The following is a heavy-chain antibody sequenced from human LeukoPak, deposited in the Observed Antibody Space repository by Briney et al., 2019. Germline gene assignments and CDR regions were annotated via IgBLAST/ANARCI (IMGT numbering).Heavy chain of an antibody. CDR3: ARGGSSSWYSGSSYYFDY. CDR2: IYYSGST. J-gene: IGHJ4*02. D-gene: IGHD6-13*01. Sequence: PSETLSLTXTVSGGSISSYYWSWIRQPPGKGLEWIGYIYYSGSTNYNPSLKSRVTISVDTSKNQFSLKLSSVTAADTAVYYCARGGSSSWYSGSSYYFDYWGQGTLVTVSS. CDR1: GGSISSYY. V-gene: IGHV4-59*08.